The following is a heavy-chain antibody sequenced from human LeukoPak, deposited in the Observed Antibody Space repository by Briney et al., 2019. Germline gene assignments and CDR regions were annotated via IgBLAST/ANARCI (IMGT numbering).Heavy chain of an antibody. D-gene: IGHD3-22*01. Sequence: GGSLRLSCAASGFTFTNYGMSWVRQAPGKGLEWVSSIGGSGVTTYYADSVKGWFTISRDNSKNTLSLQMNSLRGEDTALYYCAKLSSSGSDYWGQGTLVTVSS. CDR1: GFTFTNYG. J-gene: IGHJ4*02. V-gene: IGHV3-23*01. CDR3: AKLSSSGSDY. CDR2: IGGSGVTT.